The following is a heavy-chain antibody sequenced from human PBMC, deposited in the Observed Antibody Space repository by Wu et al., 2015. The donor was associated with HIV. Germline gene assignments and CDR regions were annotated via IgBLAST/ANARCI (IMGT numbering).Heavy chain of an antibody. Sequence: QPVQSGAEVKKPGASVKVSCKASGYMFTGYYMHWVRQAPGQGLEWMGWINPNSGNTHYAQKFQDRVTMTRDTSIGTAYMELSRLRSDDTAVYYCAREWYTSSWFLRLSFWGQGTLVTVSS. J-gene: IGHJ4*02. CDR1: GYMFTGYY. V-gene: IGHV1-2*02. CDR3: AREWYTSSWFLRLSF. D-gene: IGHD6-13*01. CDR2: INPNSGNT.